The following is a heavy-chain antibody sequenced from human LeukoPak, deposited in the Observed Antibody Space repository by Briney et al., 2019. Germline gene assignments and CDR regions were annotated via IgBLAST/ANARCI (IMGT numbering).Heavy chain of an antibody. CDR3: ARHWDSSAYLNWFDP. V-gene: IGHV4-59*08. J-gene: IGHJ5*02. CDR1: GGSISSYY. D-gene: IGHD3-22*01. CDR2: IYYSGST. Sequence: TSETLSLTCTVSGGSISSYYWSWIRQPPGRGLEWIGYIYYSGSTNYNPSLKSRVTISVDTSKNQFSLKLSSVTAADTAMYYCARHWDSSAYLNWFDPWGQGTLVSVSS.